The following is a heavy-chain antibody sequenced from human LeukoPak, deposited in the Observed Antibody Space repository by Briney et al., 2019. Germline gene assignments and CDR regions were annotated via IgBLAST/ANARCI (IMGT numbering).Heavy chain of an antibody. CDR3: AKTVSGSHSYQGGDY. CDR2: ISGSGGNT. CDR1: GFTFSSYA. Sequence: GGSLRLSCAASGFTFSSYAMSCVRQAPGKGLEWVSAISGSGGNTYYADSVKGRFTMSRDNSKNTLYLQMNSLRAEDTAVYFCAKTVSGSHSYQGGDYWGQGTLVTVST. J-gene: IGHJ4*02. V-gene: IGHV3-23*01. D-gene: IGHD3-16*02.